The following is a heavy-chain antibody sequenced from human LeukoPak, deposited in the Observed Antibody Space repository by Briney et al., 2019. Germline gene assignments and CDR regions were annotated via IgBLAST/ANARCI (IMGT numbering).Heavy chain of an antibody. CDR2: ISSGGNTI. CDR1: GFTFNSET. CDR3: ARDLLGYNYHYMDV. J-gene: IGHJ6*03. Sequence: GGSLRLSCAASGFTFNSETMNWVRQAPGKGLEWVSYISSGGNTIYYADSVKGRFTISRDNAKNSLYLQMNSLRGEDTAVYYCARDLLGYNYHYMDVWGKGTTVTVSS. D-gene: IGHD3-16*02. V-gene: IGHV3-48*04.